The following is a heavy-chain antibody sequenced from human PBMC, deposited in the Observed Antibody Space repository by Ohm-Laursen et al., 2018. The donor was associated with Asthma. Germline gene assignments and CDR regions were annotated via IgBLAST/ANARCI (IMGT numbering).Heavy chain of an antibody. CDR1: GFTFSSYA. D-gene: IGHD6-19*01. J-gene: IGHJ4*01. V-gene: IGHV3-30-3*01. Sequence: SLRLSCAAPGFTFSSYAMHWVRQAPGKGLEWVAVISYDGSNKYYADSVKGRFTISRDNSKNTLYLQMNSLRAEDTAVYYCEAYSSGWENRGFDYWGHGILVTVSS. CDR2: ISYDGSNK. CDR3: EAYSSGWENRGFDY.